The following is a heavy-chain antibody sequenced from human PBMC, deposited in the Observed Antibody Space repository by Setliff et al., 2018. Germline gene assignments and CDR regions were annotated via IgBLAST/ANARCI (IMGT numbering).Heavy chain of an antibody. V-gene: IGHV1-18*01. CDR2: ISGYNGNT. CDR1: GYSFINYG. Sequence: GASVKVSCKTSGYSFINYGLSWMRQAPGQGLEWVGWISGYNGNTDYAQNLQGRVTMTIDTSTSTAYMELRSLRSDDTAVYYCARVPRLEWLLPTFDYWGQGTLVTVSS. D-gene: IGHD3-3*01. CDR3: ARVPRLEWLLPTFDY. J-gene: IGHJ4*02.